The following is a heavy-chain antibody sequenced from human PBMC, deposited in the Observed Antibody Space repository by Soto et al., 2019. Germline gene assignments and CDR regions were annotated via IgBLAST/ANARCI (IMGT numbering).Heavy chain of an antibody. V-gene: IGHV3-33*01. Sequence: GGSLRLSCAASGFTFSSYGMHWVRQAPGKGLEWVAVIWYDGSNKYYADSVKGRFTISRDNSKNTLYLQMNSLRAEDTAVYYCAREGDRYYDILTGYFVYWGQGTLVTVSS. J-gene: IGHJ4*02. CDR1: GFTFSSYG. D-gene: IGHD3-9*01. CDR2: IWYDGSNK. CDR3: AREGDRYYDILTGYFVY.